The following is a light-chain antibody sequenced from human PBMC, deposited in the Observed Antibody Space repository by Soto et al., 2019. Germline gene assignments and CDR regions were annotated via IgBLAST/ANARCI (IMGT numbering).Light chain of an antibody. Sequence: QSVLTQPPSASGTPGQRVTISCSGSSSNIGSNYVYWYQQLPGTAPKLLIYNDNQRPSGVPDRFSGSKSGTSASLAISGLRAEGEADYYCAAWDDSLSGVFGGGTKVTVL. CDR1: SSNIGSNY. J-gene: IGLJ3*02. CDR2: NDN. CDR3: AAWDDSLSGV. V-gene: IGLV1-47*02.